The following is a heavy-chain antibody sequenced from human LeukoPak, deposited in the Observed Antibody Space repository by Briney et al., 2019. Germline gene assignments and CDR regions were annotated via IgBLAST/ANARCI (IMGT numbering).Heavy chain of an antibody. CDR1: GYSFTSNY. Sequence: ASVKVSCKVSGYSFTSNYIRWVRQAPGQGLEWMGMIYPRDGSTSYAQRFQDRVTMTRDTSTSTVHMELSGLRSEDTAVYYCARDQEGFDYWGQGTLVTVSS. CDR3: ARDQEGFDY. V-gene: IGHV1-46*01. CDR2: IYPRDGST. J-gene: IGHJ4*02.